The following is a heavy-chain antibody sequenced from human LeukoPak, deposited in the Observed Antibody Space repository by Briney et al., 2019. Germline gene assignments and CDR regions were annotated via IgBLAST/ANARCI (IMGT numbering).Heavy chain of an antibody. CDR3: ARTWIPVPFDY. CDR2: ISYDGSNK. D-gene: IGHD5-18*01. V-gene: IGHV3-30-3*01. Sequence: GGSLRLSCAASGFTFSSYAMHWVRQAVGKGLEWVAVISYDGSNKYYADSVKGRSTISRDNSKNTLYLQMNSLRAEDTAVYYCARTWIPVPFDYWGQGTLVTVSS. J-gene: IGHJ4*02. CDR1: GFTFSSYA.